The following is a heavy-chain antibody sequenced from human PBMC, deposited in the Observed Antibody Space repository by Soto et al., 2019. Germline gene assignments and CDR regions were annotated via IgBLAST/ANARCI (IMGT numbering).Heavy chain of an antibody. Sequence: GGSLRLSCTRSGFTFSSSTMTWVRQGPGKGLEWVSSISSSSSYIYFADSLKGRFTISRDNAKNSLYLQMNSLRAGDTAVYYCARDIGEMSAVWGQGTQVTVSS. CDR2: ISSSSSYI. V-gene: IGHV3-21*06. D-gene: IGHD6-19*01. CDR1: GFTFSSST. J-gene: IGHJ1*01. CDR3: ARDIGEMSAV.